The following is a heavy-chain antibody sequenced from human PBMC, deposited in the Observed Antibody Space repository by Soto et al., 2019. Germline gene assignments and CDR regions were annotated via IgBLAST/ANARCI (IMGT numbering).Heavy chain of an antibody. CDR3: ARGNHRWLQLWYFDL. CDR1: GGTCSSYT. J-gene: IGHJ2*01. Sequence: QVQLVQSGAEVKKPGSSLTVSCKASGGTCSSYTISWVRQAPGQGLEWIGGIIPIFGTANYAKKYQGRVTITADESTSTAYMELSSLRSEDTAVYYCARGNHRWLQLWYFDLWGRGTLVTVSS. CDR2: IIPIFGTA. V-gene: IGHV1-69*12. D-gene: IGHD5-12*01.